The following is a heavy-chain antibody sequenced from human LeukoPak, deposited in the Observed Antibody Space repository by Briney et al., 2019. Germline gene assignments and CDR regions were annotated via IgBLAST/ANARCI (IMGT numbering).Heavy chain of an antibody. Sequence: ASVKVSCRASGYTFTSYYMHWVRQAPGQGLEWMGIINPSGGSTSYAQKFQGRVTMTRDTSTSTVYMELGSLRSEDTAVYYCASSIKTTVGYFDYWGQGTLVTVSS. D-gene: IGHD4-11*01. CDR2: INPSGGST. V-gene: IGHV1-46*03. CDR3: ASSIKTTVGYFDY. J-gene: IGHJ4*02. CDR1: GYTFTSYY.